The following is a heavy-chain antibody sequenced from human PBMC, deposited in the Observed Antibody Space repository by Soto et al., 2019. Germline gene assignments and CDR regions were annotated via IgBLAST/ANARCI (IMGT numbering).Heavy chain of an antibody. J-gene: IGHJ5*02. CDR2: IYYSGST. CDR1: GGSISSGDYY. Sequence: QVQLQESGPGLVKPSQTLSLTCTVSGGSISSGDYYWSWIRQPPGKGLEWIGYIYYSGSTYYNPSLKSRVTTSVDASKNQFSLKLSSATAADTAVYYCARNVKVKGFDPWGQGTLVTVSS. V-gene: IGHV4-30-4*01. CDR3: ARNVKVKGFDP.